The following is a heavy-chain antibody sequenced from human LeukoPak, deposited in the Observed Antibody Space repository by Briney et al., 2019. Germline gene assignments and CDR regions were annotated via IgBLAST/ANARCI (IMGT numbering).Heavy chain of an antibody. D-gene: IGHD5-12*01. J-gene: IGHJ4*02. CDR1: GGSISSSSYY. CDR3: ARQIVADNFDY. Sequence: SETLSLTCTVCGGSISSSSYYWGWIRQPPGKGLEWIGSIDYSGSTYYNPSLKSRGTISVDTSKNQFSLKLSSVTAADTAVYYCARQIVADNFDYWGQGTLVTVSS. V-gene: IGHV4-39*01. CDR2: IDYSGST.